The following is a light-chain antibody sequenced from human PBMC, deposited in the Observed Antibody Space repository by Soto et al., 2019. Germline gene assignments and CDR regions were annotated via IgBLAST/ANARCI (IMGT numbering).Light chain of an antibody. V-gene: IGLV2-11*01. Sequence: QSALTQPRSVSGSPGQSVTISCTGTSSDVGAYNCVSWYQQHPGKAPKLMIYDVSKRPSGVPDRFSGSKSGNTASLTISRLQAEDEADYYCCSYAGSYTHVVFGGGTKLTVL. CDR1: SSDVGAYNC. CDR2: DVS. CDR3: CSYAGSYTHVV. J-gene: IGLJ2*01.